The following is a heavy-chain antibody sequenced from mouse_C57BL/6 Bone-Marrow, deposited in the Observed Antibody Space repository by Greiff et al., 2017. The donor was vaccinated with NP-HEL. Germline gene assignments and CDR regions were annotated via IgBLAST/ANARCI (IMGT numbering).Heavy chain of an antibody. Sequence: QVQLQQPGAELVKPGASVKLSCKASGYTFTSYWMQWVKQRPGQGLEWIGEIDPSDSYTNYNQKFKGKATLTVDTSSSTAYMQLSSLTSEDSAVYYCASAGGYGLDYWGQGTTLTVSS. J-gene: IGHJ2*01. D-gene: IGHD2-2*01. CDR2: IDPSDSYT. CDR3: ASAGGYGLDY. CDR1: GYTFTSYW. V-gene: IGHV1-50*01.